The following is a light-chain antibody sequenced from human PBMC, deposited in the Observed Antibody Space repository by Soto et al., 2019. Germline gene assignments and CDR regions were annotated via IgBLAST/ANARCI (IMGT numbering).Light chain of an antibody. CDR1: QNISVW. CDR3: QQYSSYST. J-gene: IGKJ2*01. V-gene: IGKV1-5*01. CDR2: DAS. Sequence: DIQMTQSPSTLSASVGDRVTITCRASQNISVWLAWYQQKPGKAPGLVIYDASSLQSGVPSRFSGSGSGTEFPLTISSLQPDDFATYYCQQYSSYSTFGQGTKLEIK.